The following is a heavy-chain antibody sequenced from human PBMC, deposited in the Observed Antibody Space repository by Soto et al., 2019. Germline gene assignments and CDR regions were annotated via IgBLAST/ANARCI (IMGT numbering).Heavy chain of an antibody. D-gene: IGHD6-13*01. Sequence: LSLACTVSGGSISSYSGSWIRQPPGKGLEWIGYIYYSGSTNYNPSLKSRVTISVDTSKNQFSLKLSSVTAADTAVYYCSRRGYSDPLYSWAQGTLVIVSS. CDR2: IYYSGST. CDR1: GGSISSYS. J-gene: IGHJ1*01. CDR3: SRRGYSDPLYS. V-gene: IGHV4-59*08.